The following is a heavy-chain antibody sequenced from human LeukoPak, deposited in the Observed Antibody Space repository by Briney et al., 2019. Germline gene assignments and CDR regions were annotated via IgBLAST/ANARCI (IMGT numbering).Heavy chain of an antibody. CDR2: IYYSGST. Sequence: SETLSLTCTVSGGSISSYYWSWIRQPPGKGLEWIGYIYYSGSTNYNPSLKSRVTISVDTSKNQFSLKLSSVTAADTAVYYCARTLDTAIPFDYWGQGTLVTVSS. CDR1: GGSISSYY. D-gene: IGHD5-18*01. J-gene: IGHJ4*02. CDR3: ARTLDTAIPFDY. V-gene: IGHV4-59*01.